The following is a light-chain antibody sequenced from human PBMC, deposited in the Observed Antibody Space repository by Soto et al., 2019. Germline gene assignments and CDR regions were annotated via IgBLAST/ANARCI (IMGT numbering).Light chain of an antibody. CDR3: TSYAGTYSFFYV. J-gene: IGLJ1*01. V-gene: IGLV2-8*01. CDR1: SSDVVAYNY. Sequence: QSAVTQPPSASGSPGRSVTISCTGTSSDVVAYNYVSWYQQIPGKAPKLIIYEVSKRPSGVPDRFSGSKSGNTASLTVSGLQAEDEADYYCTSYAGTYSFFYVFGTGTKVTVL. CDR2: EVS.